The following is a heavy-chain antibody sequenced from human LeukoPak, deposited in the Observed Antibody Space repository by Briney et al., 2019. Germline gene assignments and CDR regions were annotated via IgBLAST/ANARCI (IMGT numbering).Heavy chain of an antibody. CDR2: ISGSGGST. V-gene: IGHV3-23*01. Sequence: PGGSLRLSCAASGFTFSSYGMHWVRQAPGKGLEWVSAISGSGGSTYYADSVKGRFTISRDNSKNTLYLQMNSLRAEDTAVYYCAKDLFVIVSPNWFDPWGQGTLVTVSS. J-gene: IGHJ5*02. CDR3: AKDLFVIVSPNWFDP. D-gene: IGHD2/OR15-2a*01. CDR1: GFTFSSYG.